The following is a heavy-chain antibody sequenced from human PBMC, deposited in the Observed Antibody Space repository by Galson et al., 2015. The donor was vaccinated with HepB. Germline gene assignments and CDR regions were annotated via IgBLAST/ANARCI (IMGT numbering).Heavy chain of an antibody. Sequence: ETLSLTCTVSGDSISSGNYYWAWIRQPPGKGLEWIATIYHRGDTYYNPSLQHRVTISIDTSRNEFYLKVKSGTAADTAVYYCARDRYSHNLDAEYWGQGTLVTVSP. V-gene: IGHV4-39*02. CDR3: ARDRYSHNLDAEY. CDR1: GDSISSGNYY. D-gene: IGHD3/OR15-3a*01. CDR2: IYHRGDT. J-gene: IGHJ4*02.